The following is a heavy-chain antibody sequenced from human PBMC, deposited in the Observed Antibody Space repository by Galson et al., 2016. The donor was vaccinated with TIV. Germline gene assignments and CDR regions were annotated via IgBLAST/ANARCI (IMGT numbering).Heavy chain of an antibody. J-gene: IGHJ4*02. CDR2: IYYSGTT. D-gene: IGHD2-15*01. Sequence: TLSLTCTVSGVSISTGDYYWMWIRQPPGQGLEWVGSIYYSGTTYHNPSLLSRVIVSVDTSKNPFALKLSSVPAADTAVFYCARARRVARVVVAATGTAIDNWGRGTLVTVSS. CDR3: ARARRVARVVVAATGTAIDN. CDR1: GVSISTGDYY. V-gene: IGHV4-30-4*01.